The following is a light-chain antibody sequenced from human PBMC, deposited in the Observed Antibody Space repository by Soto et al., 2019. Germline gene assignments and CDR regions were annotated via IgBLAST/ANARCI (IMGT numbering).Light chain of an antibody. Sequence: EIVMTQSPATLSVSPGERVTLSCRASQSVSSNLAWYQQKPGQAPRLLIYGASTRATDIPVRFSGSGSGTEFTLTISSLQSEDVAVYYCQQNDSWPRTFGQGTKVEIK. CDR2: GAS. CDR1: QSVSSN. CDR3: QQNDSWPRT. V-gene: IGKV3-15*01. J-gene: IGKJ1*01.